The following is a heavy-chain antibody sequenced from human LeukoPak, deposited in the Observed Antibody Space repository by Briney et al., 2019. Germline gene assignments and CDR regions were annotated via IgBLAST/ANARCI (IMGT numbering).Heavy chain of an antibody. CDR2: INHSGST. CDR3: ARGVAGTDWFDP. CDR1: GGSFSGYY. D-gene: IGHD6-19*01. J-gene: IGHJ5*02. V-gene: IGHV4-34*01. Sequence: SETLSLTCAVYGGSFSGYYWSWIRQPPGKGLEWIGEINHSGSTNYNPSHKSRVTISVDTSKNQFSLKLSSVTAADTAVYYCARGVAGTDWFDPWGQGTLVTVSS.